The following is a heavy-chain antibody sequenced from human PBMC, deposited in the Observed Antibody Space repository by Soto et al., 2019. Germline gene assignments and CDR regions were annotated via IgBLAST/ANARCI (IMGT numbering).Heavy chain of an antibody. Sequence: QVQLVQSGAEVKKPGASVKVSCTASGYTFTGYDMHWVRQAPGQGLEWMGWINPNSGGTNYAQNFQGWVTMTRDTSIRTAYMELSRLRSDDTAVYYCARGSSLDCPDNWFDPWGQGSLVTVSS. V-gene: IGHV1-2*04. CDR2: INPNSGGT. D-gene: IGHD2-21*02. CDR3: ARGSSLDCPDNWFDP. CDR1: GYTFTGYD. J-gene: IGHJ5*02.